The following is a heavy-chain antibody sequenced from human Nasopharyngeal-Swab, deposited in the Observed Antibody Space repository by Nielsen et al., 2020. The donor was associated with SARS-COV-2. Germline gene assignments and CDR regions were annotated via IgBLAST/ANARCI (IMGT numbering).Heavy chain of an antibody. Sequence: GASLQISCAASGFVFSIYGMNWVRQAPGKGLEWVSSISSRSSNIYYADSVKGRFTISRDNAKNSLYLQMNSLRAEDTAVYYCARDIGGGRYGSDYWGQGTLVTVSS. J-gene: IGHJ4*02. V-gene: IGHV3-21*01. CDR1: GFVFSIYG. D-gene: IGHD3-16*01. CDR3: ARDIGGGRYGSDY. CDR2: ISSRSSNI.